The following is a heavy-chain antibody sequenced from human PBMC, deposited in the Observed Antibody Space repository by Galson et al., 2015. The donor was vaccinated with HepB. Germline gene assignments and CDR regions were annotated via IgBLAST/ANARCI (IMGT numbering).Heavy chain of an antibody. V-gene: IGHV5-10-1*01. CDR3: ASIPLEDCSSTSCYPDY. J-gene: IGHJ4*02. CDR1: GYSFTSYW. Sequence: QSGAEVKKPGESLRISCKGSGYSFTSYWISWVRQMPGKGLEWMGRIDPSDSYTNYSPSFQGHVTISADKSISTAYLQWSSLKASDTAMYYCASIPLEDCSSTSCYPDYWGQGTLVTVSS. CDR2: IDPSDSYT. D-gene: IGHD2-2*01.